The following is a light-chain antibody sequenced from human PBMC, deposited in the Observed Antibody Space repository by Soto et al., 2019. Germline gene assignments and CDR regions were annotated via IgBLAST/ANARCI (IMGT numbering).Light chain of an antibody. CDR1: SGHSSYI. CDR2: LESSGSY. CDR3: ETWDSNTWV. V-gene: IGLV4-60*02. J-gene: IGLJ3*02. Sequence: QSVLTQSSSASASLGSSVKLTCTLSSGHSSYIIAWHQQQPGKAPRYLMELESSGSYNKGSGIPDRFSGSSSGADRYLTISNPQFEDEADYYCETWDSNTWVFGGGTKLTVL.